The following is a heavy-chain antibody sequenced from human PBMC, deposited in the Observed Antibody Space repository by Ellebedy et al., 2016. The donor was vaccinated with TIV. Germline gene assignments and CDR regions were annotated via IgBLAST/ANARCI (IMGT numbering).Heavy chain of an antibody. Sequence: GGSLRLSCAASGFIFSDYEMNWVRQAPGKGLEWLSYISISGDTIFYADSVKGRFTISRDNAKNSLYLQMNSLRAEDTAVYYCATTVVPAARGWFDPWGQGTLVTVSS. J-gene: IGHJ5*02. D-gene: IGHD2-2*01. CDR1: GFIFSDYE. CDR3: ATTVVPAARGWFDP. CDR2: ISISGDTI. V-gene: IGHV3-48*03.